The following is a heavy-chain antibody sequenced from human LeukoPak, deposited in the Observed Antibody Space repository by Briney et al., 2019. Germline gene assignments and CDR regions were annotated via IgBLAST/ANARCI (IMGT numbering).Heavy chain of an antibody. CDR3: ARDSPNPGYGDYYFDY. J-gene: IGHJ4*02. CDR1: GFTFSSYA. V-gene: IGHV3-64*01. Sequence: GGSLRLSCAASGFTFSSYAMHWVRQAPGKGLEYVSAISSNGGSTYYANSVKGRFTISRDNSKNTLYLQMGSLRAEDMAVYYCARDSPNPGYGDYYFDYWGQGTLVTVSS. D-gene: IGHD4-17*01. CDR2: ISSNGGST.